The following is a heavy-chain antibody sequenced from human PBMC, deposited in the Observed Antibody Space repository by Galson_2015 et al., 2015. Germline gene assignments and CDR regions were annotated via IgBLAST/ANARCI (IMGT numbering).Heavy chain of an antibody. V-gene: IGHV1-8*01. Sequence: SVKVSCKASGHIFSTYDINWVRQDAGQNLEWLGWMNPNSGDTGYAQKFQGRVTMTRDTSISTAYMELSSLRSEDTAAYYCARGPRNWGFDYWGQGTLVTVSS. CDR2: MNPNSGDT. CDR3: ARGPRNWGFDY. D-gene: IGHD7-27*01. J-gene: IGHJ4*02. CDR1: GHIFSTYD.